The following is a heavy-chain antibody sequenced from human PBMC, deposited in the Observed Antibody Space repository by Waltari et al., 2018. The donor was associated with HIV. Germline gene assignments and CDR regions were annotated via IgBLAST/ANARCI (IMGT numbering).Heavy chain of an antibody. CDR1: GFTFSDAW. CDR2: YKRNTSGWKK. D-gene: IGHD3-16*01. Sequence: EVLLVESGGGLGKPGGSLRLSCAASGFTFSDAWMSWVRQAPGKGLELVGPYKRNTSGWKKEYGAPVKGSFTFSREDSKTTLYLEMKRRKNEETAGEYWTPVGGGTRDYWGQGTLITVSS. V-gene: IGHV3-15*01. CDR3: TPVGGGTRDY. J-gene: IGHJ4*02.